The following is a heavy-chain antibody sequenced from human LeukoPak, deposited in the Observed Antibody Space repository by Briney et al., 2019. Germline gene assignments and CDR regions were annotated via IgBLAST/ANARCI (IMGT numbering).Heavy chain of an antibody. Sequence: GGSLRLSCAASGFTFSSYTMNWVRQPPGKGLEWVSTIGTSSTTIYYADSVKGRFTISRDNAKNSLYLQMNSLRADDTAVYYCARFAAGGSYYYYMDVWGKGTTVTVSS. D-gene: IGHD6-25*01. CDR2: IGTSSTTI. J-gene: IGHJ6*03. V-gene: IGHV3-48*01. CDR3: ARFAAGGSYYYYMDV. CDR1: GFTFSSYT.